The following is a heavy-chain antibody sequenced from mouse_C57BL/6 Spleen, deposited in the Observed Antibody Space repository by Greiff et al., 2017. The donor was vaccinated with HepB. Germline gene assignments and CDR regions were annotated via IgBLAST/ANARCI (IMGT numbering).Heavy chain of an antibody. CDR2: IDPETGGT. J-gene: IGHJ2*01. Sequence: QVQLQQSGAELVRPGASVTLSCKASGYTFTDYEMHWVKQTPVHGLEWIGAIDPETGGTAYNQKFKGKAILTADKSSSTAYMELRSLTSEDSAVYYCTRVYEYGGDYWGQGTTLTVSS. V-gene: IGHV1-15*01. CDR3: TRVYEYGGDY. D-gene: IGHD2-4*01. CDR1: GYTFTDYE.